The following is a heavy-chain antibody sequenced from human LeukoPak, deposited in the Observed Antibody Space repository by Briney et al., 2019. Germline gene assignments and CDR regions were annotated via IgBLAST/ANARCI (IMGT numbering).Heavy chain of an antibody. CDR1: GYTFTSYG. CDR3: ARHGYGSGSFNWFDP. V-gene: IGHV1-18*01. CDR2: ISAYNGNT. Sequence: ASVKVCCKASGYTFTSYGISWVRQAPGQGLEWMGWISAYNGNTNYAQKLQGRVTMTTDTSTSTAYMELRSLRSDDTAVYYCARHGYGSGSFNWFDPWGQGTLVTVSS. J-gene: IGHJ5*02. D-gene: IGHD3-10*01.